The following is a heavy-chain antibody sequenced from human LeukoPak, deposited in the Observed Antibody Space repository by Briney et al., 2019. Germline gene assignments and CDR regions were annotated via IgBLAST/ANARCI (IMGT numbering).Heavy chain of an antibody. Sequence: ASVKVSCKASGGTFSSYAISWVRQAPGQGLEWMGWISAYNGNTNYAQKLQGRVTMTTDTSTSTAYMELRSLKSDDTAVYYCARVVASWAIVVVTAISDYWGQGTLVTVSS. CDR1: GGTFSSYA. J-gene: IGHJ4*02. CDR2: ISAYNGNT. V-gene: IGHV1-18*01. D-gene: IGHD2-21*02. CDR3: ARVVASWAIVVVTAISDY.